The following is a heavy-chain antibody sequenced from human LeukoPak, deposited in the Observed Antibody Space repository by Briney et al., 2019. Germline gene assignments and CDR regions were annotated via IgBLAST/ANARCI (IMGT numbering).Heavy chain of an antibody. CDR2: INPSGGST. D-gene: IGHD6-19*01. Sequence: ASVKVSCKASGYTFTSYYIHWVRQAPGQGLEWMGIINPSGGSTSYAQKLQGRVTMTRDTSTSTVYMELSSLRSEDTAVYYCARDRGAVATSTYFDYWGQGTLVTVSS. CDR1: GYTFTSYY. V-gene: IGHV1-46*01. CDR3: ARDRGAVATSTYFDY. J-gene: IGHJ4*02.